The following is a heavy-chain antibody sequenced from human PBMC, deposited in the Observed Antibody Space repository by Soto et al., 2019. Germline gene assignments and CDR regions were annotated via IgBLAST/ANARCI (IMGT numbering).Heavy chain of an antibody. CDR1: GFTVSSNY. D-gene: IGHD1-26*01. J-gene: IGHJ4*02. Sequence: GGSLRLSCAASGFTVSSNYMSWVRQAPGKGLEWVSVIYSGGSTYYADSVKGRLIISRENSKNTLYLQMNSLRAEDTAVYYCARVLRGVGLDYWGKGTLVTVSS. CDR2: IYSGGST. V-gene: IGHV3-66*01. CDR3: ARVLRGVGLDY.